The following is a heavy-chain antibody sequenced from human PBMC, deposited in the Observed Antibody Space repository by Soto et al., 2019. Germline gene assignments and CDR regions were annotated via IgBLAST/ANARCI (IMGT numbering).Heavy chain of an antibody. CDR2: ISGSGGST. V-gene: IGHV3-23*01. D-gene: IGHD2-2*01. CDR3: ASPLVVPAASTLFDP. J-gene: IGHJ5*02. Sequence: GGSLRLSCAASGFTFSSYAMSWVRQAPGQGLEWVSAISGSGGSTYYADSVKGRFTISRDNSKNTLYLQMNRLRAEDTAVYYCASPLVVPAASTLFDPWGQGTLVTVS. CDR1: GFTFSSYA.